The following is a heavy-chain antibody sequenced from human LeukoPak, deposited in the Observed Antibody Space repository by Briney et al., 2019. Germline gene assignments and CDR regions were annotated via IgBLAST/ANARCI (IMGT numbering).Heavy chain of an antibody. CDR3: ARDLQTGTVGDFDY. J-gene: IGHJ4*02. V-gene: IGHV4-4*07. Sequence: PSETLSLTCTVSGGSIGSYYWSWIRQPAGKGLEWIGRIYTSGGTNYNPSLKSRVTMSVDTSKNQFSLKLSSVTAADTAVYYCARDLQTGTVGDFDYWGQGTLVTVSS. D-gene: IGHD1-7*01. CDR1: GGSIGSYY. CDR2: IYTSGGT.